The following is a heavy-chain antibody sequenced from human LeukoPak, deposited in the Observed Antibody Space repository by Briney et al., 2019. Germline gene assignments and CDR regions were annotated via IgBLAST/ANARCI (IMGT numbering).Heavy chain of an antibody. CDR3: VRRGFCSGGSCYSHAFDI. Sequence: GESLKISCKGSGYSFTNYWIGWVRQMPGKGLEWMGIIFPGDSDTRYSPSFQGHVTISADKSISTAYLQWSSLKASDTAMYYCVRRGFCSGGSCYSHAFDIWGQGTMVTVSS. D-gene: IGHD2-15*01. J-gene: IGHJ3*02. V-gene: IGHV5-51*01. CDR1: GYSFTNYW. CDR2: IFPGDSDT.